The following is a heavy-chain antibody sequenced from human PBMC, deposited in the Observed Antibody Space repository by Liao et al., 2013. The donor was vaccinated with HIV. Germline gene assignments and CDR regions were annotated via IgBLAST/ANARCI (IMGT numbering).Heavy chain of an antibody. D-gene: IGHD3-22*01. CDR1: GGSISSYY. CDR2: IFYSGNT. V-gene: IGHV4-59*06. Sequence: QVQLQESGPGLVRPSETLSLTCSVSGGSISSYYWSWIRQPAGKGLEWVGYIFYSGNTYYNPSLTSRVTLSVDTSKNQFSLKLSSVTAADTAVYYCARVVRPYYYDDFWGLGTLVTVSS. J-gene: IGHJ4*02. CDR3: ARVVRPYYYDDF.